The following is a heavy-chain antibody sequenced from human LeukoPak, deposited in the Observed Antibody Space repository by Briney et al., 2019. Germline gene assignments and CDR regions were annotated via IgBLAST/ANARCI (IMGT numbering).Heavy chain of an antibody. CDR2: INPSGGST. J-gene: IGHJ6*03. CDR3: ARDRVRLYSYGYYYMDV. V-gene: IGHV1-46*01. Sequence: ASVKVSCKASGYTFTSYYMHWVRQAPGQGLEWMGIINPSGGSTSYAQKFQGRVTMTRDTSISTAYMELSRLRSDDTAVYYCARDRVRLYSYGYYYMDVWGKGTTVTVSS. CDR1: GYTFTSYY. D-gene: IGHD5-18*01.